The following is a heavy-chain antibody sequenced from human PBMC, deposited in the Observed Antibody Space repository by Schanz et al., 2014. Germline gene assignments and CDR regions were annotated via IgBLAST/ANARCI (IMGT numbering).Heavy chain of an antibody. CDR3: ARDRRFFDRDDLYYFDS. D-gene: IGHD3-3*01. CDR2: LSGSGGST. V-gene: IGHV3-21*04. CDR1: EFTFSSYK. Sequence: EVQLVESGGGLVKPGGSLRLSCEASEFTFSSYKMNWVRQAPGKGLEWVSALSGSGGSTYYADSVKGRFTISRDNAKNSLYLQMNSLRAEDTAVYYCARDRRFFDRDDLYYFDSWGQGTLVTVSS. J-gene: IGHJ4*02.